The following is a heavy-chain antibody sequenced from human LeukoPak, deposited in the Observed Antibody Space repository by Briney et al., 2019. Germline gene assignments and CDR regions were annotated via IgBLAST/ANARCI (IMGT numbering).Heavy chain of an antibody. J-gene: IGHJ4*02. CDR2: ISYDGSVE. V-gene: IGHV3-30*04. CDR1: GFTFSSYA. CDR3: AWTYYGFWSGGD. D-gene: IGHD3-3*01. Sequence: GGSLRLSCAASGFTFSSYAMHWVRQAPGKGLEWVAVISYDGSVEHYADSVKGRFTISRDNSKNTLYLQMHSLRTEDTALYYCAWTYYGFWSGGDWGQGSQVTVSS.